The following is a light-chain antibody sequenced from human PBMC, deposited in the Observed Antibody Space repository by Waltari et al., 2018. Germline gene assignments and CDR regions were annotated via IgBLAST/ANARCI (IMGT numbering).Light chain of an antibody. V-gene: IGKV1-5*03. CDR2: KAS. CDR3: QHYNTYFRSIT. J-gene: IGKJ5*01. CDR1: QSISSW. Sequence: DIQMTQSPSTLSASVGDRVTIACRASQSISSWLAWYQQKPGKAPKLLIYKASTLESGSPSRFSGSGSGTEFTLTISSLQPDDFATYYCQHYNTYFRSITFGQGTRLEIQ.